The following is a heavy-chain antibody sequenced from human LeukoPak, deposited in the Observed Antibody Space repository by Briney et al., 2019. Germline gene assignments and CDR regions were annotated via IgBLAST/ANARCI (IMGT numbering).Heavy chain of an antibody. CDR3: ARGRSLTIFGVVISYFDY. CDR1: GGSFSGYY. Sequence: PSETLSLTCAVYGGSFSGYYWSWIRQPPGKGLEWIGEINHSGSTNYNPSLKSRVTISVDTSKNQFSLKLSSVTAADTAVYYCARGRSLTIFGVVISYFDYWGQGTLVTVS. V-gene: IGHV4-34*01. J-gene: IGHJ4*02. CDR2: INHSGST. D-gene: IGHD3-3*01.